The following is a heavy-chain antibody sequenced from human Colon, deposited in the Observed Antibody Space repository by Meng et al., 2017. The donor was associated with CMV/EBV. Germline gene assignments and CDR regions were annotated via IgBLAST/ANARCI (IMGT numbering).Heavy chain of an antibody. CDR1: GFSVGVFG. D-gene: IGHD3-3*01. CDR3: ARDLERGKYVDY. J-gene: IGHJ4*02. V-gene: IGHV3-33*01. Sequence: SCVASGFSVGVFGMHWVRQAPGKGLEFVAIIGHDESYTNYEDSVKGRFTISRDNSKNTVSLQLSSLRAEDTAVYYCARDLERGKYVDYWGPGTLVTVSS. CDR2: IGHDESYT.